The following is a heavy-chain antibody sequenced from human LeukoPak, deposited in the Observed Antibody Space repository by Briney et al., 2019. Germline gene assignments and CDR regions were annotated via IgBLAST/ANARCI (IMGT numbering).Heavy chain of an antibody. J-gene: IGHJ5*02. CDR2: INHSGST. D-gene: IGHD3-9*01. CDR1: GGSFSGYY. V-gene: IGHV4-34*01. CDR3: ARLSITVRYFDWLSGSDP. Sequence: SESLSLTCAVYGGSFSGYYWSWIRQPPGKGLEWIGEINHSGSTNYNPSLKSRVTISVDTSKNQFSLKLSSVTAADTAVYYCARLSITVRYFDWLSGSDPWGQGTLVTVSS.